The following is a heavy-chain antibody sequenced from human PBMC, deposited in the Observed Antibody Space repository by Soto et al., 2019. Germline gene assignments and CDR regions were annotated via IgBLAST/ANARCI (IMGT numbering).Heavy chain of an antibody. V-gene: IGHV1-2*04. CDR3: ASCSGGSCYYYYGMDV. Sequence: ASVKVSCKASGYTFTSYGISWVRQAPGQGLEWMGWINPNSGGTNYAQKFQGWVTMTRDTSISTAYMELSRLRSDDTAVYYCASCSGGSCYYYYGMDVWGQGTTVTVSS. D-gene: IGHD2-15*01. CDR2: INPNSGGT. J-gene: IGHJ6*02. CDR1: GYTFTSYG.